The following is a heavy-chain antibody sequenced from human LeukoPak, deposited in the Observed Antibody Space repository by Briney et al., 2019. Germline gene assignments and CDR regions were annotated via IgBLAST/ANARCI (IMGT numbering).Heavy chain of an antibody. J-gene: IGHJ4*02. D-gene: IGHD5-18*01. CDR2: IYTSGST. V-gene: IGHV4-4*07. Sequence: PSETLSLTCTVSGGPISSYYWSWIRQPAGKGLEWIGRIYTSGSTNYNPSLKSRVTMSVDTSKNQFSLKLSSVTAADTAVYYCARLRIQLWLTCLDYWGQGTLVTVSS. CDR3: ARLRIQLWLTCLDY. CDR1: GGPISSYY.